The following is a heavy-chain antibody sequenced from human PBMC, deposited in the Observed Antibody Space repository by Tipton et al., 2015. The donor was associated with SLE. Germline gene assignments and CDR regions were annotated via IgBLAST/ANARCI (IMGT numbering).Heavy chain of an antibody. J-gene: IGHJ2*01. Sequence: GHVTISADKSISTAYLQWSSLKASDTAMYYCARHPGSLWYFDLWGRGTLVTVSS. CDR3: ARHPGSLWYFDL. V-gene: IGHV5-10-1*01.